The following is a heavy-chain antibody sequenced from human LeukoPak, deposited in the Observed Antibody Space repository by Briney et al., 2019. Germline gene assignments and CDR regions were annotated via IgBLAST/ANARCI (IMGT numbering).Heavy chain of an antibody. CDR3: ARGAIVAAAGGIDY. CDR2: IKQDGSEK. J-gene: IGHJ4*02. Sequence: GGSLRLSCAASGFTFSSYWMSCVRQAPGKGLEWVANIKQDGSEKYYVDSVKGRFTISRDNAKNSLYLQMNSLRAEDTAVYYCARGAIVAAAGGIDYWGQGTLVTVSS. D-gene: IGHD6-13*01. V-gene: IGHV3-7*01. CDR1: GFTFSSYW.